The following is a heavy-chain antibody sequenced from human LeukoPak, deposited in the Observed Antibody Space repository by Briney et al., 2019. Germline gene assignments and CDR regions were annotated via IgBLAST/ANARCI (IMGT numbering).Heavy chain of an antibody. CDR3: ARLDMVVVVAALDY. D-gene: IGHD2-15*01. J-gene: IGHJ4*02. CDR1: GFTFTSYS. Sequence: SGGSLRLSCAASGFTFTSYSMNWVRQAPGKGLEWVSSISTIISYIYYADSVKGRFTISREKAKNSLYLQIDSLRAEDTAVYYCARLDMVVVVAALDYWGQGTLVTVSS. V-gene: IGHV3-21*01. CDR2: ISTIISYI.